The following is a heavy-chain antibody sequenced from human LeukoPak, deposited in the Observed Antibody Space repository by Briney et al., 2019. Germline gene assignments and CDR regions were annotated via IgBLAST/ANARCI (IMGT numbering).Heavy chain of an antibody. J-gene: IGHJ5*02. CDR1: GFTFSSYG. CDR2: ISYDGSNK. V-gene: IGHV3-30*18. D-gene: IGHD3-10*01. Sequence: GGSLRLSYAASGFTFSSYGMHWVRQAPGKGLEWVAVISYDGSNKYYADSVKGRFTISRDNSKDTLYLQMNSLRAEDTAVYYCAKSEVSGITMVRGVYHWGQGTLVTVSS. CDR3: AKSEVSGITMVRGVYH.